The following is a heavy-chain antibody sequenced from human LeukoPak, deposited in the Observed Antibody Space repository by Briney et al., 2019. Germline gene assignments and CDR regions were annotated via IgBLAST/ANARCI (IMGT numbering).Heavy chain of an antibody. V-gene: IGHV3-11*06. D-gene: IGHD6-19*01. CDR2: ISRSGTNT. CDR1: GFTFSDYY. Sequence: KSGGSLRLSCAASGFTFSDYYMSWIRQAPGKGLEWLSNISRSGTNTNYADSVKGRFTISRDNAKNSLYLQMNSLRAEDTAVYYCATSSDWRFDYWGRGTLVTVSS. J-gene: IGHJ4*02. CDR3: ATSSDWRFDY.